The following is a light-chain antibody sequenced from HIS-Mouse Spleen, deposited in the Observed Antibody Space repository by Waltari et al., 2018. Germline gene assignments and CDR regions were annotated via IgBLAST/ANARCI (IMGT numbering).Light chain of an antibody. J-gene: IGLJ2*01. Sequence: SYELTQLPSVSVSPGQTARITCSGDALPKKYAYWYQQKSGQAPVLVIYEDSKRPSGIPERFSGSSSGKMATLTISGAQVEDEADYYCYSTDSSGNHRVFGGGTKLTVL. CDR1: ALPKKY. CDR2: EDS. V-gene: IGLV3-10*01. CDR3: YSTDSSGNHRV.